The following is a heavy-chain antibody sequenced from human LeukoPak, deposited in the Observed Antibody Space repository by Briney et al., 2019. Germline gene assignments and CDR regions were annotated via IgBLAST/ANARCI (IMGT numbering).Heavy chain of an antibody. Sequence: GGSLRLSCAASGLTFSTYAMNWVRQAPGKGLEWVSGVSGSGGGTYYADSVKGRFTISRDNSKNTVYLQMNSLRVEDTAVYYCAKAGASSGYYARHFDNWGQGTLVTLSS. CDR3: AKAGASSGYYARHFDN. CDR1: GLTFSTYA. D-gene: IGHD3-22*01. V-gene: IGHV3-23*01. J-gene: IGHJ4*02. CDR2: VSGSGGGT.